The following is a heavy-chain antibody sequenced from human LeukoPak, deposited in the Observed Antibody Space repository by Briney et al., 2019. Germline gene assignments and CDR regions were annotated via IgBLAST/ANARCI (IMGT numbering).Heavy chain of an antibody. CDR2: MSSGGTYI. D-gene: IGHD2-21*01. Sequence: GGSLRLSCAASGFSFGSYAMTWVRQAPGKGLEWVSSMSSGGTYIYYAESVRGRFTISRDNAKSSLYLLMNNLRVDDTAVYYXXXXRPXXXSRXFVVKWXQGTQVTVSS. CDR3: XXXRPXXXSRXFVVK. V-gene: IGHV3-21*03. J-gene: IGHJ4*02. CDR1: GFSFGSYA.